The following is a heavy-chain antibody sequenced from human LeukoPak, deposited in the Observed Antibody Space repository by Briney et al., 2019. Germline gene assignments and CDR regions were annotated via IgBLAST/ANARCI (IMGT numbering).Heavy chain of an antibody. D-gene: IGHD2-21*02. CDR3: ARVIFRGDSNWFDP. J-gene: IGHJ5*02. CDR1: GGSISSYY. Sequence: PSETLSLTCTVSGGSISSYYWSWIRQPPGKGLEWIGSIYHSGSTYYNPSLKSRVTISVDTSKNQFSLKLSSVTAADTAVYYCARVIFRGDSNWFDPWGQGTLVTVSS. CDR2: IYHSGST. V-gene: IGHV4-38-2*02.